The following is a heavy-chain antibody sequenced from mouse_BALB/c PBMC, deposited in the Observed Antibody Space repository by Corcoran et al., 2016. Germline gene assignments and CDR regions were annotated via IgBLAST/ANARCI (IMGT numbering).Heavy chain of an antibody. CDR1: GFNIKDTY. CDR2: IDPANGNT. CDR3: ARGYGNYYYAMDY. D-gene: IGHD2-10*02. J-gene: IGHJ4*01. Sequence: EVQLQQSGAELVKPGASVKLSCTASGFNIKDTYMHGVKQRPEQGLEWIGRIDPANGNTKYDPKFQGKATITADTSSNTAYLQLSSLTSEDTAVYYCARGYGNYYYAMDYWGQGTSVTVSS. V-gene: IGHV14-3*02.